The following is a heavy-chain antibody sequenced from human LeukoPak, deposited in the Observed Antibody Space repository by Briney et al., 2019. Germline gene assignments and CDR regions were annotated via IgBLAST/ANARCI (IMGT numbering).Heavy chain of an antibody. CDR3: AKDRLRRAAAGNYFDY. CDR1: GFTFSSYG. Sequence: GGSLRLSCAASGFTFSSYGMHWVRHAPGKGLELVAFIRYDGSNKYYADSVKGRFTISRDNSKNTLYLQMNSLRAEDTAVYYCAKDRLRRAAAGNYFDYWGQGTLVTVSS. CDR2: IRYDGSNK. V-gene: IGHV3-30*02. D-gene: IGHD6-13*01. J-gene: IGHJ4*02.